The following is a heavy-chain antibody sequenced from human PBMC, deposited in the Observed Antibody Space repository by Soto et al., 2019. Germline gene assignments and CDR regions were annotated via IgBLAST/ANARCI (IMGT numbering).Heavy chain of an antibody. V-gene: IGHV5-51*01. Sequence: GESLKISCKGSGYSFTSYWIGWVRQMPGKGLEWMGIIYPGDSDTRYSPSFQGQVTISADKSISTAYLQWSSLKASDTAMYYCARATRTGHYDILTGYPNYYYYSMDVWGQGTTVTVSS. CDR3: ARATRTGHYDILTGYPNYYYYSMDV. D-gene: IGHD3-9*01. CDR2: IYPGDSDT. J-gene: IGHJ6*02. CDR1: GYSFTSYW.